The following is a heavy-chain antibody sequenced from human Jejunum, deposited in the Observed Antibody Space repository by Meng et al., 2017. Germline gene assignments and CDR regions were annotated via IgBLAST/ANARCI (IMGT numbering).Heavy chain of an antibody. D-gene: IGHD6-13*01. CDR1: GASISDSNW. CDR3: ARDLLGPAIAATGWFDP. Sequence: LQGSGPGLGKPWGTLSLTCAVSGASISDSNWWSWVRQPLGKALEWIGEIYHTGTTNYNPSLKSRVTMSLDKSKNQFSLELTSVTAADTAVYYCARDLLGPAIAATGWFDPWGQGTLVTVSS. CDR2: IYHTGTT. V-gene: IGHV4-4*02. J-gene: IGHJ5*02.